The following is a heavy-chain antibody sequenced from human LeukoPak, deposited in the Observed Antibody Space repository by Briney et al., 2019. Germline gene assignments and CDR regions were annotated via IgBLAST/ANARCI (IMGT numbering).Heavy chain of an antibody. J-gene: IGHJ4*02. Sequence: SETLSLTCTVSGGSISSSSYYWGWIRQPPGKGLEWIGSIYYSGSTNYNPSLKSRVTISVDTSKNQFSLKLSSVTAADTAVYYCARLFTPRSIAVAGPFDYWGQGTLVTVSS. D-gene: IGHD6-19*01. CDR2: IYYSGST. CDR1: GGSISSSSYY. V-gene: IGHV4-39*07. CDR3: ARLFTPRSIAVAGPFDY.